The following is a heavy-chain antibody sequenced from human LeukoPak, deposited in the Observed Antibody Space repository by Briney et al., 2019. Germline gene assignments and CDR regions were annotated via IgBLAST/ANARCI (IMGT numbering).Heavy chain of an antibody. J-gene: IGHJ6*03. V-gene: IGHV4-39*07. CDR1: GGSISSSSYY. CDR2: IYYSGST. D-gene: IGHD3-22*01. CDR3: ARRLYYYYYMDV. Sequence: SETLSLTCTVSGGSISSSSYYWGWIRQPPGKGLEWIGSIYYSGSTYYNPSLKSRVTISVDTSKNQFSLKLSSVTAADTAVYYCARRLYYYYYMDVRGKGTTVTVSS.